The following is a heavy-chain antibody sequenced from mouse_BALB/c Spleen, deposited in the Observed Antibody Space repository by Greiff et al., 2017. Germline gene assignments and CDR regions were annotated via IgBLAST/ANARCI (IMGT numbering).Heavy chain of an antibody. CDR1: GYTFTSYW. CDR3: TRSDYGSSFPDY. Sequence: LQQPGSELVRPGASVKLSCKASGYTFTSYWMHWVKQRPGQGLEWIGNIYPGSGSTNYDEKFKSKATLTVDTSSSTAYMQLSSLTSEDSAVYYCTRSDYGSSFPDYWGQGTTLTVSS. D-gene: IGHD1-1*01. J-gene: IGHJ2*01. CDR2: IYPGSGST. V-gene: IGHV1S22*01.